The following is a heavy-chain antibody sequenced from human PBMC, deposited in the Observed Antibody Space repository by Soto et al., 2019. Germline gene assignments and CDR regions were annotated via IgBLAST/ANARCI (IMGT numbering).Heavy chain of an antibody. CDR3: ARGGVLSEYYDGLDV. J-gene: IGHJ6*02. V-gene: IGHV1-2*04. Sequence: ASVKVSCKASGYTFSDHFIHWVRQAPGQGLEWMGWINPGSGSTRLAQRFRVLVTMTRDTSIATAYLEVGWLKSDDAAVYYCARGGVLSEYYDGLDVWGQGTTVTVSS. CDR2: INPGSGST. D-gene: IGHD1-26*01. CDR1: GYTFSDHF.